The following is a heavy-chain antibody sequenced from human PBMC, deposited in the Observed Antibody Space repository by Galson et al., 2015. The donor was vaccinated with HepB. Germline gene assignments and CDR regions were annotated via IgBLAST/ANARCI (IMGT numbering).Heavy chain of an antibody. CDR3: VRDLPTTIIVEGGAFDI. V-gene: IGHV4-30-4*01. Sequence: TLSLTCTVSGASLNSGDYYWTWIRQSPDKGLEWIGYIHSRGNRFYNPSLKGRADISADTSKSQVSLKRSSVTAADTAIYYCVRDLPTTIIVEGGAFDIWGPGTRVIVSS. D-gene: IGHD3-22*01. CDR1: GASLNSGDYY. CDR2: IHSRGNR. J-gene: IGHJ3*02.